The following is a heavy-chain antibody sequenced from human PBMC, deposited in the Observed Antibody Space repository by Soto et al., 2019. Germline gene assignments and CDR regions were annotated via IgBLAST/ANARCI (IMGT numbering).Heavy chain of an antibody. J-gene: IGHJ5*02. Sequence: PSETLSLTCTVSGGSISSYYWSWIRQPPGKGLEWIGYIYYSGCTNYNPSLKSRVTISVDTSKNQFSLKLSSVTAADTAVYYCARQKNWFDPWGQGTLVTVSS. CDR3: ARQKNWFDP. CDR2: IYYSGCT. V-gene: IGHV4-59*01. CDR1: GGSISSYY.